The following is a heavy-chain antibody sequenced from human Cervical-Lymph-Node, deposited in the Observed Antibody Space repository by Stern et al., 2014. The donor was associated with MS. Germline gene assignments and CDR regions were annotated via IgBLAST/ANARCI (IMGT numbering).Heavy chain of an antibody. J-gene: IGHJ4*02. Sequence: VQLVDSGSDLKKPGASVKVSVKASVYTFTSYALNCVRQAPGQGLEWMGWINTNTGNPTYAQGFTGRFVFSLDTSVSTAYLQISSLKAEDTAVYYCARGYDILTGYLGYWGQGTLVTVSS. CDR2: INTNTGNP. CDR3: ARGYDILTGYLGY. CDR1: VYTFTSYA. D-gene: IGHD3-9*01. V-gene: IGHV7-4-1*02.